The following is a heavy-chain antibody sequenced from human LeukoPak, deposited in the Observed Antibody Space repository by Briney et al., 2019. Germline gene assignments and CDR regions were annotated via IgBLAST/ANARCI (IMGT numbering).Heavy chain of an antibody. D-gene: IGHD3-22*01. J-gene: IGHJ3*02. CDR3: ARPHLPDYYDSSNAFDI. CDR1: GYSFTSYW. V-gene: IGHV5-51*01. Sequence: GESLKISCKGSGYSFTSYWIGWVRQMPGKGLEWMGIIYPGDSDTRYSPSFQGQVTISADKSTSTAYLQWSSLKASDTAMYYCARPHLPDYYDSSNAFDIWGQGTMVTVSS. CDR2: IYPGDSDT.